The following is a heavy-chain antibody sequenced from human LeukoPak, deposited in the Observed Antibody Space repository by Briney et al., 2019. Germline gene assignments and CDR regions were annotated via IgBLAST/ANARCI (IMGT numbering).Heavy chain of an antibody. CDR1: GFTFSSYS. D-gene: IGHD1-26*01. CDR3: ARGGGSYYFDY. J-gene: IGHJ4*02. V-gene: IGHV3-21*01. Sequence: GGSLRLSCAASGFTFSSYSMNWVRQAPGKGLEWVSSISSSSSYIYYADSVKGRFTISRDNTKNSLYLQMNSLRAEDTAVYYCARGGGSYYFDYWGQGTLVTVSS. CDR2: ISSSSSYI.